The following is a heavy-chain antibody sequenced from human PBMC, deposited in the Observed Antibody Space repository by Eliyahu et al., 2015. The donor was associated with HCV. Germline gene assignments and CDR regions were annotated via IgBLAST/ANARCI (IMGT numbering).Heavy chain of an antibody. Sequence: WGLPATXXGXQWISFIXSSSLTFXYADSVKGGFXVSRXNAEXLLYLQMSSLRADDTAVYYCSRVSGDFHYWGQGTLVTVSS. CDR2: IXSSSLTF. D-gene: IGHD4-17*01. J-gene: IGHJ4*02. V-gene: IGHV3-11*01. CDR3: SRVSGDFHY.